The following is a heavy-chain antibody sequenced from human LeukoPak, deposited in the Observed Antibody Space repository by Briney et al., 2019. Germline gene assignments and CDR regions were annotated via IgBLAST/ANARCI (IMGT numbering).Heavy chain of an antibody. D-gene: IGHD3-22*01. J-gene: IGHJ4*02. Sequence: ASVKVSCKTSGGTFSSYAISWVRQAPGQGLEWMGRIIPILGIANYAQKFRGRVTITADKSTSTAYMELSSLRSEDTAVYYCASYYYDSSGYYYPFDYWGQGTLVTVSS. CDR1: GGTFSSYA. V-gene: IGHV1-69*04. CDR3: ASYYYDSSGYYYPFDY. CDR2: IIPILGIA.